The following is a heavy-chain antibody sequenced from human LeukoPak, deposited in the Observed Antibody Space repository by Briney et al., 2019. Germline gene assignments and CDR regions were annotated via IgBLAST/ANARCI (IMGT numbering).Heavy chain of an antibody. CDR2: ISSNGGST. CDR1: GFTFSSYA. V-gene: IGHV3-64*01. J-gene: IGHJ6*02. CDR3: ARDRVVVVPAAPGRYYGMDV. Sequence: PGGSLRLSCAASGFTFSSYAMHWVRQAPGKGLEYVSAISSNGGSTYYANSVKGRFTISRDNSKNTLYLQMGSLRAEDMAVYYCARDRVVVVPAAPGRYYGMDVWGQGTTVTVSS. D-gene: IGHD2-2*01.